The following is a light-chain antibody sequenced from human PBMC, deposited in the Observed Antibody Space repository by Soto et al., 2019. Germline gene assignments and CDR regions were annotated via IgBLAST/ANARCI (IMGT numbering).Light chain of an antibody. CDR1: QSVSSN. J-gene: IGKJ5*01. V-gene: IGKV3-15*01. CDR3: QQYTTLLPIS. Sequence: DIVVNMSPGALSVSGGERDTLTCRASQSVSSNLPWYQQRPGQASRLVIYGASTRATGIPARFSGGGSGTDFTLTISSLQSEDFAIYYCQQYTTLLPISFSQGTRLEIK. CDR2: GAS.